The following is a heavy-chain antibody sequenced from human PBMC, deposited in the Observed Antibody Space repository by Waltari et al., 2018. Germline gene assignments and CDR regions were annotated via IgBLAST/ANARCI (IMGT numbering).Heavy chain of an antibody. CDR2: IWYDGSNK. Sequence: QVQLVESGGGVVQPGRSLRLSCAASGFTFSSYGMHWVSQAPGKGVEWVAVIWYDGSNKYYADSVKGRFTISRDNSKNTLYLQMNSLRAEDTAMYYCAKGYGDFIDYWGQGTLVTVSS. CDR1: GFTFSSYG. D-gene: IGHD4-17*01. J-gene: IGHJ4*02. V-gene: IGHV3-30*18. CDR3: AKGYGDFIDY.